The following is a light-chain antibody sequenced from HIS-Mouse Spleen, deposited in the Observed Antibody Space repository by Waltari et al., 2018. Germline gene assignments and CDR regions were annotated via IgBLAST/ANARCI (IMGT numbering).Light chain of an antibody. CDR1: SSTIGRNY. V-gene: IGLV1-47*01. Sequence: QSVLTQPPSASGTPGQRVTISCSGSSSTIGRNYVYWYQHPPGTAPKHLIYRNNQRPSGVPDRFSGSKSGTSASLAISGLRSEDEADYYCAAWDDSLSGPVFGGGTKLTVL. CDR3: AAWDDSLSGPV. CDR2: RNN. J-gene: IGLJ3*02.